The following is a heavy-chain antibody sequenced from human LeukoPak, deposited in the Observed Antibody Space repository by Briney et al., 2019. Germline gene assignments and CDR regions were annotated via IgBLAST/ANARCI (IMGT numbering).Heavy chain of an antibody. CDR1: GGSISSGGYY. Sequence: PSQTLSLTCTVSGGSISSGGYYWSWIRQPPGKGLEWIGYIYHSGSTYYNPSLKSRVTISVDRSKNQFSLKLSSVTAADTAVYYCARAKAPYSSSWYGNNWFDPWGQGTLVTVSS. V-gene: IGHV4-30-2*01. CDR3: ARAKAPYSSSWYGNNWFDP. J-gene: IGHJ5*02. D-gene: IGHD6-13*01. CDR2: IYHSGST.